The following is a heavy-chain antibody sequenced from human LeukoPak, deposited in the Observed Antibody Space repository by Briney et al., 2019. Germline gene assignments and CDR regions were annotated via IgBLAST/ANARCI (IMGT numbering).Heavy chain of an antibody. CDR2: IKSKTDGGTT. V-gene: IGHV3-15*01. CDR1: GFTFSSYE. CDR3: AVRRGIYY. D-gene: IGHD4-23*01. J-gene: IGHJ4*02. Sequence: PGGSLRLSCAASGFTFSSYEMNWVRQAPGKGLEWVGRIKSKTDGGTTDYAAPVKGRFTISRDNAKNSLYLQMNSLRAEDTAVYYCAVRRGIYYWGQGTLVTVSS.